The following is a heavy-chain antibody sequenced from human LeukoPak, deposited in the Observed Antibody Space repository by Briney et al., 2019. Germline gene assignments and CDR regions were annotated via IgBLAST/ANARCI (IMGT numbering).Heavy chain of an antibody. CDR2: ISAYNGNT. J-gene: IGHJ4*02. D-gene: IGHD1-20*01. CDR1: GYTFTSYG. Sequence: ASVKVSCKASGYTFTSYGISWVRQAPGQGLEWMGWISAYNGNTNYAQKFQGRVTITRDTSASTAYMELSSLRSEDTAVYYCARLYNWNDSDYWGQGTLVTVSS. V-gene: IGHV1-18*01. CDR3: ARLYNWNDSDY.